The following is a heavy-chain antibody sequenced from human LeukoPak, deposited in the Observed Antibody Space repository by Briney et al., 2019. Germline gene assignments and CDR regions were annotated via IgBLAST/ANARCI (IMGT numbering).Heavy chain of an antibody. D-gene: IGHD3-10*01. CDR1: GGSIGSSSYY. CDR3: ARRPYYGSGKEAFDP. V-gene: IGHV4-39*01. J-gene: IGHJ5*02. Sequence: SETLSLTCTVSGGSIGSSSYYWGWIRQPPGKGLEWIGSIYYTGSTYYNPSLKSRVTISVDTSKNQFSLKLSSVTAADTAVYYCARRPYYGSGKEAFDPWGQGTLVTVSS. CDR2: IYYTGST.